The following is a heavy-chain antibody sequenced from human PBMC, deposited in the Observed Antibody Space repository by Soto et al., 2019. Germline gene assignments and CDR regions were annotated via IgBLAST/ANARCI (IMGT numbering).Heavy chain of an antibody. CDR1: GGSISSSSYY. D-gene: IGHD5-18*01. J-gene: IGHJ4*02. Sequence: SEPLSLTCTVSGGSISSSSYYWGWIRQPPGKGLEWIGSIYYSGSTYYNPSLKSRVTISVDTSKNQFSLKLSSVTAADTAVYYCARWNGDTAMVMPLNIDDWGQGTLVT. CDR3: ARWNGDTAMVMPLNIDD. CDR2: IYYSGST. V-gene: IGHV4-39*01.